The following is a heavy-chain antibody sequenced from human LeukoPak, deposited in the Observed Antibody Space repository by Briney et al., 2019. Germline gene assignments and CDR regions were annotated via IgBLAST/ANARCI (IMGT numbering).Heavy chain of an antibody. CDR3: ARDPSSGWFEYGMDV. CDR2: ISYDGSNK. J-gene: IGHJ6*02. D-gene: IGHD6-19*01. Sequence: PGRSLRLSCAASGFTFSSYAMHWVRQAPGKGLEWVAAISYDGSNKYYADSVKGRFTISRDNSKNTLYLQMNSLRAEDTAVYYCARDPSSGWFEYGMDVWGQGTTVTVSS. V-gene: IGHV3-30-3*01. CDR1: GFTFSSYA.